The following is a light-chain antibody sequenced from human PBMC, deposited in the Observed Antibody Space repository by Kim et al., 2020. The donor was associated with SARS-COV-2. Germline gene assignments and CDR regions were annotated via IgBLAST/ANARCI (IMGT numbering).Light chain of an antibody. V-gene: IGKV1-27*01. CDR2: AAS. J-gene: IGKJ2*01. Sequence: DIQMTQSPSSLSASVGDRVPITCRASQGISTYLAWYQQKPGKVPKLLIYAASALQSGVPSRFGGSGSGTDFTLTISSLQPEDVATYYCQKYNTVPYTFGQGTKLEI. CDR1: QGISTY. CDR3: QKYNTVPYT.